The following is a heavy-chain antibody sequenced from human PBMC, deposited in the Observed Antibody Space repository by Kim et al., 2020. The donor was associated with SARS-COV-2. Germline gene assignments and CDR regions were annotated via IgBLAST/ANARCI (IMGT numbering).Heavy chain of an antibody. CDR3: ARLSDYYGSGSSNAFDI. Sequence: GGSLRLSCAASGFTFSDYYMSWIRQAPGKGLEWVSYISSSSSYTNYADSVKGRFTISRDNAKNSLYLQMNSLRAEDTAVYYCARLSDYYGSGSSNAFDIWGQGTMVTGSS. CDR2: ISSSSSYT. V-gene: IGHV3-11*03. CDR1: GFTFSDYY. D-gene: IGHD3-10*01. J-gene: IGHJ3*02.